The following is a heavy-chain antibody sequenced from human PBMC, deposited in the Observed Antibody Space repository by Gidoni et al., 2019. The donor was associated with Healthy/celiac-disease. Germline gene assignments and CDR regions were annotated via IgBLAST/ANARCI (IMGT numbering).Heavy chain of an antibody. CDR1: GFTLSSYG. Sequence: QVQLVESGGGVVQPGRSLRPSCDDSGFTLSSYGMHWVRHAPGKGLEWVAVISYDGSNKYYSDSVKGRFTISRDNSKNTLYLQMNSLRAEDTAVYYCAGADPSEYFQHWGQGTLVTVSS. CDR3: AGADPSEYFQH. CDR2: ISYDGSNK. J-gene: IGHJ1*01. V-gene: IGHV3-30*03.